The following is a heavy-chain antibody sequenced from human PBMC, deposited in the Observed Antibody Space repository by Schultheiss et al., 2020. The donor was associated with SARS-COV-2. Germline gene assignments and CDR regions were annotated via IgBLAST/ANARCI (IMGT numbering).Heavy chain of an antibody. CDR1: GYTFTSYD. Sequence: ASVKVSCKASGYTFTSYDINWVRQAPGQGLEWMGWINPNSGGTNYAQKFQGRVTMTRDTSISTAYMELSRLRSDDTAVYYCARDGRYCSSTSCYTYYYYGMDVWGQGNTVTVSS. D-gene: IGHD2-2*02. CDR3: ARDGRYCSSTSCYTYYYYGMDV. CDR2: INPNSGGT. V-gene: IGHV1-2*02. J-gene: IGHJ6*02.